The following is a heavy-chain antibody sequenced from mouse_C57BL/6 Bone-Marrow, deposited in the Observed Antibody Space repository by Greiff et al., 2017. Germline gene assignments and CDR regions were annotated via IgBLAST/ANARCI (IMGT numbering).Heavy chain of an antibody. Sequence: QVQLQQSGAELVRPGTSVKVSCKASGYAFTNYLIEWVKQRPGQGLEWIGVINPGSGGTNYNEKFKGKATLTADKSSSTAYLQLSSLTSEDSAFYFCARDSNYSGYFYCWGEGTTLTVSS. CDR2: INPGSGGT. CDR1: GYAFTNYL. J-gene: IGHJ2*01. D-gene: IGHD2-5*01. V-gene: IGHV1-54*01. CDR3: ARDSNYSGYFYC.